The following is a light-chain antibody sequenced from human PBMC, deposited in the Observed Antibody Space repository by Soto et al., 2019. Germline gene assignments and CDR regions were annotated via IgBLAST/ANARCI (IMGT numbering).Light chain of an antibody. J-gene: IGKJ1*01. CDR1: QSVSSSY. CDR3: QQYGSSSWT. V-gene: IGKV3-20*01. CDR2: GTS. Sequence: EIVLTQSPGTLSLSPGERATLSCRASQSVSSSYLAWYQRKPGQAPRLLIYGTSSRATAIPDRFSGSGSGTDFTLTISRLEPEDFAVYHCQQYGSSSWTFGQGTKVDIK.